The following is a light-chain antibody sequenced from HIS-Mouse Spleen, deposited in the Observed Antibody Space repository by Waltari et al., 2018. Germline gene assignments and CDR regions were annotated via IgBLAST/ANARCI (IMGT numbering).Light chain of an antibody. Sequence: QSALTQPASVSGSPGQSITISCTGTSSDVGSYNLVPWYQQHPGKAPKLMIYAGSKRPSGVSNRFSGSKSGNTASLTISGLQAEDEADYYCCSYAVSSTWVFGGGTKLTVL. J-gene: IGLJ3*02. CDR2: AGS. V-gene: IGLV2-23*01. CDR3: CSYAVSSTWV. CDR1: SSDVGSYNL.